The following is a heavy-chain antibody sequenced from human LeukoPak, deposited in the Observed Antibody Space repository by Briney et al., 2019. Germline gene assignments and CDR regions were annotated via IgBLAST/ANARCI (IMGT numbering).Heavy chain of an antibody. V-gene: IGHV3-11*04. D-gene: IGHD3-10*01. CDR2: ISSSGSTI. CDR1: GFTFSDYY. CDR3: ARVPPYERGYYGSGSYGSFDY. Sequence: PGGSLRLSCAASGFTFSDYYMSWIRQAPGKGLEWVSYISSSGSTIYYADSVKGRFTISRDNAKNSLYLQMNSLRAEDTAVHYCARVPPYERGYYGSGSYGSFDYWGQGTLVTVSS. J-gene: IGHJ4*02.